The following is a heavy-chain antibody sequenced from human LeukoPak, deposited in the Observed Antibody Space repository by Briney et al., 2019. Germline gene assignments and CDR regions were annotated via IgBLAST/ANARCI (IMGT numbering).Heavy chain of an antibody. D-gene: IGHD2-2*01. CDR2: IYYSGST. J-gene: IGHJ4*02. Sequence: PSETLSLTCTVSGGSISSYYWSWIRQPPGKGLEWIGYIYYSGSTNYNPSLKSRVTISVDTSKNQFSLKLSSVTAADTAVYYCARVISLVPAAFFDYWGQGTLVTVSS. V-gene: IGHV4-59*01. CDR3: ARVISLVPAAFFDY. CDR1: GGSISSYY.